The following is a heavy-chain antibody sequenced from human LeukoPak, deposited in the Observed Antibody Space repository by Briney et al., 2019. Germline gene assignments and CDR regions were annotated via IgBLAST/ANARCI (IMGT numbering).Heavy chain of an antibody. V-gene: IGHV3-21*01. Sequence: KSGGSLRLSCAASGFTFSSYSMNWVRQAPGKGLEWVSSISSSSSYIYYADSVKGRFTISRDNAKNSLYLQMSSLRAEDTAVYYCARDFLRQNSYTSPPAPIDYWGQGTLVTVSS. D-gene: IGHD1-26*01. J-gene: IGHJ4*02. CDR1: GFTFSSYS. CDR3: ARDFLRQNSYTSPPAPIDY. CDR2: ISSSSSYI.